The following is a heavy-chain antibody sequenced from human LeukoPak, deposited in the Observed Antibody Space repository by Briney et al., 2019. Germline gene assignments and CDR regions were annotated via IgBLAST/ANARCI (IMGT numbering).Heavy chain of an antibody. V-gene: IGHV3-74*01. CDR1: GVTFCGYT. J-gene: IGHJ6*02. Sequence: GGSLRLSCAASGVTFCGYTVRWGXHAPGEGLVWGSRINSDGSNTNSADSVKGRFTISRDNAKNTLYLQMNSLRAEDTAVYYCARNHYYYYYGMDVWGQGTTVTVSS. CDR3: ARNHYYYYYGMDV. CDR2: INSDGSNT.